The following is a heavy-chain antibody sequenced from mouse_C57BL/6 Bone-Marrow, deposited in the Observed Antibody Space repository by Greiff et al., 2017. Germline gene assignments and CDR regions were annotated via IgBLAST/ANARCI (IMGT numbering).Heavy chain of an antibody. Sequence: VQLQQSGPVLVKPGASVKMSCKASGYTFTDYYMNWVKQSHGKSLEWIGVINPYNCGTSYNQKFKGKATLTVDKSSGTAYMELNSLPSADSAVYYCARREMFAYWGQGTLVTVSA. J-gene: IGHJ3*01. CDR2: INPYNCGT. CDR1: GYTFTDYY. CDR3: ARREMFAY. V-gene: IGHV1-19*01.